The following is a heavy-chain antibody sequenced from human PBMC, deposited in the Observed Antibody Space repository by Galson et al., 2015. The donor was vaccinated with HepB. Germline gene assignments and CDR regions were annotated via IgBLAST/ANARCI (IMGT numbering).Heavy chain of an antibody. CDR1: GFTFRNFW. D-gene: IGHD2-15*01. Sequence: SLRLSCAASGFTFRNFWMTWVRQASGKGLEWVATLKQDSNEKYYVDSVKGRFTISRDNAKNSLFLQMNSLRVEDTAVYYCVSVGDCNSGSCYALLSWGQGTLVTVSS. CDR2: LKQDSNEK. V-gene: IGHV3-7*01. CDR3: VSVGDCNSGSCYALLS. J-gene: IGHJ5*02.